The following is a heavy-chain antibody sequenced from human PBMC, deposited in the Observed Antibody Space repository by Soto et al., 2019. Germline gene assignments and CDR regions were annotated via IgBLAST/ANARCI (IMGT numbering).Heavy chain of an antibody. J-gene: IGHJ6*02. V-gene: IGHV1-3*01. CDR3: ARVPLLRFLEWLPWYGMDV. Sequence: ASVKVSCKASGYTFTSYAMHWVRQAPGQRLEWMGWINAGDGNTKYSQKFQDRVTITRDTSASTAYMELSSLRSEDTAVYYCARVPLLRFLEWLPWYGMDVWGQGTTVTVSS. CDR2: INAGDGNT. D-gene: IGHD3-3*01. CDR1: GYTFTSYA.